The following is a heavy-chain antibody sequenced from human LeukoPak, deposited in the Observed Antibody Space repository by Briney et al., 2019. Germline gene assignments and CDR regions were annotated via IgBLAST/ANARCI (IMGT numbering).Heavy chain of an antibody. CDR2: INPSSGTT. CDR1: GYTFTNYY. D-gene: IGHD4-17*01. V-gene: IGHV1-46*01. Sequence: SVKVSCKASGYTFTNYYLHWVRQAPGQGLEWMGLINPSSGTTTYAQRFQGRVTMTRDTSTSTVCMELSSLRSEDTAIYYCSRLVGDYGDYVDYWGQGTLVTVSS. CDR3: SRLVGDYGDYVDY. J-gene: IGHJ4*02.